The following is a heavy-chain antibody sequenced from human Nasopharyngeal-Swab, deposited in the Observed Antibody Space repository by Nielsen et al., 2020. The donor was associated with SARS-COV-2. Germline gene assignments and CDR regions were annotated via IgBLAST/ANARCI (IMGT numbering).Heavy chain of an antibody. Sequence: GESLKISCVASGFTFSNYGMHWVRQAPGKGLEWVAIISYDGSNKNYADSVQGRFTIPKDNSKNTLYLQMNPLRAEDTAVYYCAKERFYSGSGKYPRDFDYWGQGALVTVSS. J-gene: IGHJ4*02. V-gene: IGHV3-30*18. CDR1: GFTFSNYG. D-gene: IGHD3-10*01. CDR2: ISYDGSNK. CDR3: AKERFYSGSGKYPRDFDY.